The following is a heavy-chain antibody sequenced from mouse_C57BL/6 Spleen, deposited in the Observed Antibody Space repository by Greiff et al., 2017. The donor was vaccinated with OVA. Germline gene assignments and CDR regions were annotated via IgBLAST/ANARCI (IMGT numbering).Heavy chain of an antibody. V-gene: IGHV1-18*01. CDR3: AREGLLSLRRRYSDV. CDR1: GYTFTDYN. Sequence: VQLQQSGPELVKPGASVKIPCKASGYTFTDYNMDWVKQSHGKSLEWIGDINPNNGGTIYNQKFKGKATLTVDKSSSTAYMELRSLTSEDSAVYYCAREGLLSLRRRYSDVWGTGTTVTVSS. D-gene: IGHD2-9*01. J-gene: IGHJ1*03. CDR2: INPNNGGT.